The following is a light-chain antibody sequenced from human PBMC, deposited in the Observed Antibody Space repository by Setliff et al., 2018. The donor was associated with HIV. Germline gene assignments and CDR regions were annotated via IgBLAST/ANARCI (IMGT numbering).Light chain of an antibody. CDR1: GSDVAGYTY. CDR2: DVG. CDR3: SSYTSSNTFYV. J-gene: IGLJ1*01. V-gene: IGLV2-14*01. Sequence: QSALTQPASLSGSPGQSITISCTETGSDVAGYTYVSWYQQHPGKAPKLIIYDVGKRPSGVSNRFSGSKSGNTASLTISGLQAEDEADYYCSSYTSSNTFYVFATGPKVTVL.